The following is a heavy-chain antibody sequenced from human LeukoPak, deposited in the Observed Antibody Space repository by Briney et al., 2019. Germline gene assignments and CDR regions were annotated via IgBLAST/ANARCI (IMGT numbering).Heavy chain of an antibody. CDR3: ARDGYNYFDY. V-gene: IGHV1-69*04. Sequence: ASVKVSCKASGGTFSSYAISWVRQAPGQGLEWMGRIIPILGIANYAQRFQGRVTITADKSTSTAYMELSSLRSEDTAVYYCARDGYNYFDYWGQGTLVTVSS. CDR1: GGTFSSYA. J-gene: IGHJ4*02. CDR2: IIPILGIA. D-gene: IGHD5-24*01.